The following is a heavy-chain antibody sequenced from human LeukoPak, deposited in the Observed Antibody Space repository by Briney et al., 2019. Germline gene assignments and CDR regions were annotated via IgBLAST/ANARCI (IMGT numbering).Heavy chain of an antibody. CDR1: GYTFTSYY. V-gene: IGHV1-46*01. Sequence: ASVKVSCKASGYTFTSYYMHWVRQAPGQGLEWMGIINPSGGSTSYAQKFQGTVTMTRDTSTSTVYMELSSLRSEDTAVYYCAREGDVDTATWHWFDPWGQGTLVTVSS. CDR2: INPSGGST. J-gene: IGHJ5*02. D-gene: IGHD5-18*01. CDR3: AREGDVDTATWHWFDP.